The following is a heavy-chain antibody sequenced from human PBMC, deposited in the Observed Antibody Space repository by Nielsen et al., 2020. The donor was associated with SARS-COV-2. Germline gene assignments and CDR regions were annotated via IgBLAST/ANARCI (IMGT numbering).Heavy chain of an antibody. V-gene: IGHV4-61*01. D-gene: IGHD6-13*01. CDR2: IYYSGST. J-gene: IGHJ3*02. CDR3: ARGSSWWLKNAFDI. CDR1: GGSVSSGSYY. Sequence: SKTLSLTCTVSGGSVSSGSYYWSWIRQPPGKGLEWIGYIYYSGSTNYNPSLKSRVTISVDTSKNQFSLKLSSVTAADTAVYYCARGSSWWLKNAFDIWGQGTMVTVSS.